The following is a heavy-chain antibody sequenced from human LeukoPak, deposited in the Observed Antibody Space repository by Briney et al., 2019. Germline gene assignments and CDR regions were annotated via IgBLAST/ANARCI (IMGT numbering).Heavy chain of an antibody. Sequence: SQTLSLTCTVSGGSISSGDYYWSWIRQPPGKGLEWIGYIYYSGSTNYNPSLKSRVTISVDTSKNQFSLKLSSVTAADTAVYYCARRGVVPAAIAQDYWGQGTLVTVSS. CDR1: GGSISSGDYY. CDR2: IYYSGST. CDR3: ARRGVVPAAIAQDY. V-gene: IGHV4-61*08. J-gene: IGHJ4*02. D-gene: IGHD2-2*02.